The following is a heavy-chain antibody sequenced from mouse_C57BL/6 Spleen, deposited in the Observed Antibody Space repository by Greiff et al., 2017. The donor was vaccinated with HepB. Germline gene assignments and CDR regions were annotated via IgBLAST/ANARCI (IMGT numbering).Heavy chain of an antibody. V-gene: IGHV3-6*01. Sequence: EVQLVESGPGLVKPSQSLSLTCSVTGYSITSGYYWNWIRQFPGNKLEWMGYISYDGSNNYNPSLKNRISITRDTSKNQFFLKLNSVTTEDTATYYCARDGYDYPFDYWGQGTTLTVSS. CDR3: ARDGYDYPFDY. CDR2: ISYDGSN. D-gene: IGHD2-4*01. J-gene: IGHJ2*01. CDR1: GYSITSGYY.